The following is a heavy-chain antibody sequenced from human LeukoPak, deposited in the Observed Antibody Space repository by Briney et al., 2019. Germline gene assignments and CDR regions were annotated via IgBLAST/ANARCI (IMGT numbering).Heavy chain of an antibody. Sequence: SETLSLTCAVSGYSISSGYYWGWIRQPPRKGLEWIGSIYYSGSTYYNPSLKSRVTISVDTSKNQFSLKLSSVTAADTAVYYCASPNPYIVVVPAAGGPNAFDIWGQGTMVTVSS. D-gene: IGHD2-2*01. CDR1: GYSISSGYY. J-gene: IGHJ3*02. CDR3: ASPNPYIVVVPAAGGPNAFDI. CDR2: IYYSGST. V-gene: IGHV4-38-2*01.